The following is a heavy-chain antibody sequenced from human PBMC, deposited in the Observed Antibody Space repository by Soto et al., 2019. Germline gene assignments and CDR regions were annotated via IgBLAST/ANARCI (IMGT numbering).Heavy chain of an antibody. V-gene: IGHV5-51*01. CDR2: IDPGDSDT. J-gene: IGHJ5*02. D-gene: IGHD6-13*01. CDR1: GYSFTNFY. Sequence: GESLKISCKASGYSFTNFYITWVRQMPEKGLEWMGRIDPGDSDTRYSPSFQGQVTISADKSISTAYLQWSSLKASDTAMYYCARHGWIAAAGKGRGNWFDPWGQGTLVTVSS. CDR3: ARHGWIAAAGKGRGNWFDP.